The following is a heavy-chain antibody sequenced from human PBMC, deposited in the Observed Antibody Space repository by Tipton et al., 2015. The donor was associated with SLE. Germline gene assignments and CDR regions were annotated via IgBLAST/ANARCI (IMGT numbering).Heavy chain of an antibody. J-gene: IGHJ3*02. CDR3: AKERGRYQLLDAFDI. CDR1: GGSISSHS. CDR2: IYYSGST. Sequence: TLSLTCTVSGGSISSHSWSWIRQPPGKGLEWIGYIYYSGSTNYNPSLKSRVTISVDTSKNQFSLKLSSVTAADTAVYYCAKERGRYQLLDAFDIWGQGTMVTVSS. V-gene: IGHV4-59*11. D-gene: IGHD2-2*01.